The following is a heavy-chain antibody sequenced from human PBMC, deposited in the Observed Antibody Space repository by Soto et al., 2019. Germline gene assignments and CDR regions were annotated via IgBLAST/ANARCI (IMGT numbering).Heavy chain of an antibody. CDR3: AREFFGAGNWFDP. J-gene: IGHJ5*02. Sequence: QVQLQESGPGLVKPSETLSLTCTVSGGSISSYYWSWIRQPPGKGLEWIGYIYYSGSTNYNPSLKSRVTLSVDTSKNQFSLKLSSVTAADTAVYYCAREFFGAGNWFDPWGQGTLVTVSS. V-gene: IGHV4-59*01. CDR1: GGSISSYY. CDR2: IYYSGST. D-gene: IGHD3-3*01.